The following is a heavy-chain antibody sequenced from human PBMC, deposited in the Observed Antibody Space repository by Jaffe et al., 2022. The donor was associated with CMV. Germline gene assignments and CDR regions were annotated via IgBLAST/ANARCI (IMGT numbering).Heavy chain of an antibody. Sequence: QLQLQESGPGLVKPSETLSLTCTVSGGSISSSSYYWGWIRQPPGKGLEWIGSIYYSGSTYYNPSLKSRVTISVDTSKNQFSLKLSSVTAADTAVYYCARSSSTSRPNWFDPWGQGTLVTVSS. D-gene: IGHD2-2*01. V-gene: IGHV4-39*01. CDR2: IYYSGST. CDR3: ARSSSTSRPNWFDP. CDR1: GGSISSSSYY. J-gene: IGHJ5*02.